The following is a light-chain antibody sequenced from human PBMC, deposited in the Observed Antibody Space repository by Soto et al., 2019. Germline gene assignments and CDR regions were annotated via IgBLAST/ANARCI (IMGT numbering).Light chain of an antibody. CDR3: MKALQTPYT. V-gene: IGKV2-28*01. CDR1: QSLLHSNGYNY. J-gene: IGKJ2*01. Sequence: DIVMTQSPLSLAVTPGEPASISCRSSQSLLHSNGYNYFDWYLQKPGQSPQLLIYLGSNRASGVHDRFSGSGSGTDFTLKISRVEAEDVGVYYCMKALQTPYTFGQGTKLEIK. CDR2: LGS.